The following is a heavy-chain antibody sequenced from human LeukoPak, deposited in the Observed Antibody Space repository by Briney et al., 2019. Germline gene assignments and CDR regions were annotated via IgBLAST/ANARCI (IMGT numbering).Heavy chain of an antibody. Sequence: GGSLRLSCAASGFYFDSYTMNWVRQAPRKGLEWVSYIISSSRTIYYADSVKGRFTISRDNAKNSLYLQMNSLRAEDTAVYYCARRDTAMALDYWGQGTLVTVSS. CDR2: IISSSRTI. CDR3: ARRDTAMALDY. D-gene: IGHD5-18*01. V-gene: IGHV3-48*01. J-gene: IGHJ4*02. CDR1: GFYFDSYT.